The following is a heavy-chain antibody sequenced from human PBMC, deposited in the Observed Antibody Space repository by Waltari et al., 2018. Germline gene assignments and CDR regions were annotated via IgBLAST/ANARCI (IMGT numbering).Heavy chain of an antibody. CDR3: ARTAYYDFWSGYYTPFDY. CDR1: GYTFTGYY. J-gene: IGHJ4*02. D-gene: IGHD3-3*01. Sequence: QVQLVQSGAEVKKPGASGKVSCKASGYTFTGYYMHWVRKAPGQGLEWMGRINPNSGGTNYAQKFQGRVTMTRDTSISTAYMELSRLRSDDTAVYYCARTAYYDFWSGYYTPFDYWGQGTLVTVSS. CDR2: INPNSGGT. V-gene: IGHV1-2*06.